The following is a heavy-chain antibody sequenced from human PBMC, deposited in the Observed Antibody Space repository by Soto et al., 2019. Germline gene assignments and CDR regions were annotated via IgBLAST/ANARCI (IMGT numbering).Heavy chain of an antibody. CDR2: IIPIFGTA. D-gene: IGHD6-13*01. CDR1: GGTFSSYA. Sequence: SVKVSCKASGGTFSSYAISWVRQAPGQGLEWMGGIIPIFGTANYAQKFQGRVTITADESTSTAYMELSSLRSEDTAVYYCARRGAAACTDWFDPWGQGTLVTVSA. V-gene: IGHV1-69*13. J-gene: IGHJ5*01. CDR3: ARRGAAACTDWFDP.